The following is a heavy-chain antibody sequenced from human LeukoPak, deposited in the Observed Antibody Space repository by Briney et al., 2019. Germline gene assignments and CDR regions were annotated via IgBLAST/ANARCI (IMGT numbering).Heavy chain of an antibody. D-gene: IGHD3-16*02. CDR3: ARQGQHDYVWGSYRFNDY. CDR1: GYSFTSYW. V-gene: IGHV5-51*01. Sequence: GESLKISCKGSGYSFTSYWIGWVRQMPGKGLEWMGIIYPGDSDTRYSPSFQGQVTISADKSTSTAYLRWSSLKASDTAMYYCARQGQHDYVWGSYRFNDYWGQGTLVTVSS. CDR2: IYPGDSDT. J-gene: IGHJ4*02.